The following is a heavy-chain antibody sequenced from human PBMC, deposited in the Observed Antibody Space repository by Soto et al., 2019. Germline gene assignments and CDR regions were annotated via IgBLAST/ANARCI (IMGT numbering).Heavy chain of an antibody. J-gene: IGHJ5*02. Sequence: GGSLRLSCAASGFTFSSYWMHWVRQAPGKGLVWVSRINSDGSSTNYADSVKGRFTISRDNPKNTLYLQMNSLRAEDTAVYYCASVYNPCEGGGSRCNGFDPWGQGTWVTVSS. CDR3: ASVYNPCEGGGSRCNGFDP. V-gene: IGHV3-74*01. CDR2: INSDGSST. CDR1: GFTFSSYW. D-gene: IGHD2-15*01.